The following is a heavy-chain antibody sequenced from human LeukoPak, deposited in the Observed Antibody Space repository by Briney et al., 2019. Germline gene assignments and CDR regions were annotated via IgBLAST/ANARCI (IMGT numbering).Heavy chain of an antibody. D-gene: IGHD3-10*01. J-gene: IGHJ6*02. V-gene: IGHV3-23*01. CDR3: AKARYGSGYGMDV. CDR1: GFTFRSYA. Sequence: GGSLRLSCAASGFTFRSYAMSWVRQAPGKGLEWVSAISGSGGSTYYADSVKGRFTISRDNSKNTLYLQMNSLRAEDTAVYYCAKARYGSGYGMDVWGQGTTVTVSS. CDR2: ISGSGGST.